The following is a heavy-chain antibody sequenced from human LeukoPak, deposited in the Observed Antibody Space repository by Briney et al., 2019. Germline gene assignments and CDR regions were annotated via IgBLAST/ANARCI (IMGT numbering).Heavy chain of an antibody. Sequence: SETLSLTCTVSGGSISSGDYYWSWIRQPPGKGLEWIGYIYYSGSTYYNPSLKSRVTISVDTSKNQFSLKLSSVTAADTAVYYCARGEAAAGKGFDYRGQGTLVTVSS. J-gene: IGHJ4*02. D-gene: IGHD6-13*01. CDR1: GGSISSGDYY. CDR2: IYYSGST. V-gene: IGHV4-30-4*08. CDR3: ARGEAAAGKGFDY.